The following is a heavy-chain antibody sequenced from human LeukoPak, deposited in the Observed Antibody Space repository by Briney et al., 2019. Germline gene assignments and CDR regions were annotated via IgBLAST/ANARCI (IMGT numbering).Heavy chain of an antibody. CDR1: GGSISSSNW. CDR3: ARVPRNCSSTSCYTGWFDP. Sequence: PSGTLSLTCAVSGGSISSSNWWGWVRQPPGKGLEWIGEIYHSGSTNYNPSLKSRVTISVDKSKNQFSLKLSSVTAADTAVYYCARVPRNCSSTSCYTGWFDPWGQGTLVTVSS. CDR2: IYHSGST. J-gene: IGHJ5*02. D-gene: IGHD2-2*02. V-gene: IGHV4-4*02.